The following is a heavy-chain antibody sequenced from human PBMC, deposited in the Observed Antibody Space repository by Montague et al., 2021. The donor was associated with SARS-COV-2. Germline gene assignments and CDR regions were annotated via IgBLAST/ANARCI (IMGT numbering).Heavy chain of an antibody. Sequence: SETLSLTCAASGGSISSSNWWSWVRQPPGKGLEWIGEIYHSGSTNYNPSLKSRVTISVDKSKNQFSLKLSSVTAADTAVYYCAREPYYYDSSGLNYYYYGMDVWGQGTTVTVSS. CDR3: AREPYYYDSSGLNYYYYGMDV. CDR2: IYHSGST. V-gene: IGHV4-4*02. CDR1: GGSISSSNW. D-gene: IGHD3-22*01. J-gene: IGHJ6*02.